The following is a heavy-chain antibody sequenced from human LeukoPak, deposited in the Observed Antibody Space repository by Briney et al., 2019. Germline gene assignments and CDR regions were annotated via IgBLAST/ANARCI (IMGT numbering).Heavy chain of an antibody. J-gene: IGHJ3*02. CDR3: ARGGVLRYFDWLLHPPDAFDI. CDR2: ISYDGSNK. D-gene: IGHD3-9*01. Sequence: GGSLRLSCAASGFTFRNYVIHWVRQAPGKGLEWVAVISYDGSNKYYADSVKGRFTISRDNSKNTLYLQMNSLRAEDTAVYYCARGGVLRYFDWLLHPPDAFDIRGQGTMVTVSS. V-gene: IGHV3-30-3*01. CDR1: GFTFRNYV.